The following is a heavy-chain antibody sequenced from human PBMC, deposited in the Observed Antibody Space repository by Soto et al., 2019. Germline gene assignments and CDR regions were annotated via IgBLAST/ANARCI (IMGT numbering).Heavy chain of an antibody. CDR1: GFTFEAYS. Sequence: SLRLSCAASGFTFEAYSLHWVRQFPGKGLEWVAGISGDSGSSGYADSVRGRFTVSRDNAKNSLFLQMSSLSPEDTALYYCTKRRSARPGFDAFDLWGQGTMVTVSS. CDR3: TKRRSARPGFDAFDL. J-gene: IGHJ3*01. V-gene: IGHV3-9*01. CDR2: ISGDSGSS.